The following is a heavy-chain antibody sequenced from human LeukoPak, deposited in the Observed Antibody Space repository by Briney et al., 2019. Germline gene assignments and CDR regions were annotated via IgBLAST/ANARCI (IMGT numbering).Heavy chain of an antibody. CDR3: ARSTLPGRSGRTEFFQH. J-gene: IGHJ1*01. D-gene: IGHD6-19*01. CDR2: ISSDSGAI. CDR1: GFTFSDSS. Sequence: GGSLRLSCAASGFTFSDSSMNWVRQAPGKGLEWLSYISSDSGAIYYADSVKGRFTISRDNAKNSLYLQMHSLRAEDTAMYYCARSTLPGRSGRTEFFQHWGQGTLVTVSS. V-gene: IGHV3-48*01.